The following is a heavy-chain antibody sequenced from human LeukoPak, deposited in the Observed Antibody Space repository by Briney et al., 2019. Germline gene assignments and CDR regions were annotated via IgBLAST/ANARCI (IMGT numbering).Heavy chain of an antibody. CDR2: INHSGST. Sequence: SETLSLTCAVYGGSFSGYYWSWIRQPPGKGLEWIGEINHSGSTNYNPSLKSRVTISVDTSKNQFSLTLSSVTAADTAVYYCARGRYCSSTSCYAVWFDPWGQGTLVTVSS. D-gene: IGHD2-2*01. CDR3: ARGRYCSSTSCYAVWFDP. CDR1: GGSFSGYY. V-gene: IGHV4-34*01. J-gene: IGHJ5*02.